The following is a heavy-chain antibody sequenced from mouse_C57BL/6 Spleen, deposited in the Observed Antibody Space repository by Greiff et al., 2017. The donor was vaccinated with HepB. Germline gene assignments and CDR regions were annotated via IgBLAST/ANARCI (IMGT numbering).Heavy chain of an antibody. CDR1: GFTFSNYW. D-gene: IGHD2-4*01. CDR2: IRLKSDNYAT. V-gene: IGHV6-3*01. CDR3: TAFYDYDGAY. J-gene: IGHJ3*01. Sequence: EVMLVESGGGLVQPGGSMKLSCVASGFTFSNYWMNWVRQSPEKGLEWVAQIRLKSDNYATHYAESVKGRFTISRDDSKSSVYLQMNNLRAEDTGIYYCTAFYDYDGAYWGQGTLVTVSA.